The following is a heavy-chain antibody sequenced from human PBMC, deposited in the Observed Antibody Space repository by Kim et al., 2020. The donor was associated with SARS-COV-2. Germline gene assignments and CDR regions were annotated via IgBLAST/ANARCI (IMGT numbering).Heavy chain of an antibody. Sequence: GGSLRLSCAASGFTFSSYGMHWVRQAPGKGLEWVAVISYDGSNKYYADSVKGRFTISRDNSKNTLYLQMNSLRAEDTAVYYCAKNYYDSSGLDYWGQGTLVTVSS. CDR2: ISYDGSNK. J-gene: IGHJ4*02. V-gene: IGHV3-30*18. D-gene: IGHD3-22*01. CDR3: AKNYYDSSGLDY. CDR1: GFTFSSYG.